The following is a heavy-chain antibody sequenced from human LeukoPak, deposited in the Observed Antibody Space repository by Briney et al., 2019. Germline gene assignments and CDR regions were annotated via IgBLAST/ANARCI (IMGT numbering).Heavy chain of an antibody. CDR1: GDSVSSNSAA. CDR3: ARDGGYSSGWYDGGAFDI. D-gene: IGHD6-19*01. CDR2: TYYRSKWYN. J-gene: IGHJ3*02. V-gene: IGHV6-1*01. Sequence: SQTLSLTCALSGDSVSSNSAAWNWIRQSPSRGLEWLGRTYYRSKWYNDYAVSVKSRITINPDTSKNQFSLQLNSVTPEDTAVYYCARDGGYSSGWYDGGAFDIWGQGTMVTVSS.